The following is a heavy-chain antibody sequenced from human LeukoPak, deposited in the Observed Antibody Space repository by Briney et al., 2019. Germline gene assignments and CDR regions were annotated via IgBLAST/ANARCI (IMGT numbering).Heavy chain of an antibody. V-gene: IGHV4-59*08. J-gene: IGHJ4*02. CDR3: ARQVSPNSGSYHYFFDY. CDR2: IYYSGST. D-gene: IGHD1-26*01. CDR1: GGSISTYY. Sequence: SETLSLTCTVFGGSISTYYWSWIRQPPGKTLEWIGYIYYSGSTNYNPSLESRVTISVVTSNNQFSLRLSSVTAADTAVYYCARQVSPNSGSYHYFFDYWGQGTLVTLSS.